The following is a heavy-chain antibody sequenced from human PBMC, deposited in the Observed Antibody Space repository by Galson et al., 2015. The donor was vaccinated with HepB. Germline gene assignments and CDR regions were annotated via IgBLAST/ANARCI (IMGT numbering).Heavy chain of an antibody. J-gene: IGHJ6*03. D-gene: IGHD6-6*01. Sequence: SLRLSCAASGFTFSNAWMSWVRQAPGKGLEWVGRIKSKTDGGTTDYAAPVKGRFTISRDDSKNTLYLQMNSLKTEDTAVYYCTTGRRGSSSGGAYYYYYYYYMDVWGKGTTVTVSS. CDR1: GFTFSNAW. CDR3: TTGRRGSSSGGAYYYYYYYYMDV. V-gene: IGHV3-15*01. CDR2: IKSKTDGGTT.